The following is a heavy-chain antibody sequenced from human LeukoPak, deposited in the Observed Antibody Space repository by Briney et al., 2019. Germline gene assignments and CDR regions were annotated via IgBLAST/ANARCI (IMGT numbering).Heavy chain of an antibody. D-gene: IGHD5-18*01. CDR2: INHSGGST. CDR1: GYTFTSYY. V-gene: IGHV1-46*01. J-gene: IGHJ3*02. CDR3: ARAQGAAMVRRAIDI. Sequence: GASVKVSCKASGYTFTSYYMHWVRQAPGQGLEWMGIINHSGGSTSYAQKFQGRVTMTRDTSTSTVYMELSSLRSEDTAVYYCARAQGAAMVRRAIDIWGQGTMVTVSS.